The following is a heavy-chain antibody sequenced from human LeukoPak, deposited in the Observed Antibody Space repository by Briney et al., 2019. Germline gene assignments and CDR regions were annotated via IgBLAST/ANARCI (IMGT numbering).Heavy chain of an antibody. J-gene: IGHJ6*03. V-gene: IGHV1-8*01. Sequence: ASVKVSCTASGYTFTSYDINWVRQATGQGLEWMGWMNPNSGNTGYAQKFQGRVTMTRNTSISTAYMELSSLRSEDTAVYYCATLAGRKTGTDPTHYYYYMDVWGKGTTVTVSS. CDR3: ATLAGRKTGTDPTHYYYYMDV. CDR2: MNPNSGNT. CDR1: GYTFTSYD. D-gene: IGHD1-1*01.